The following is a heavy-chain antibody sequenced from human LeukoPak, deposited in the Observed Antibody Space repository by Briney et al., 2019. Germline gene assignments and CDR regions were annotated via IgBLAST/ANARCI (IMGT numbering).Heavy chain of an antibody. J-gene: IGHJ4*02. V-gene: IGHV4-34*01. CDR2: MNHSVST. CDR1: GGSFSGYY. CDR3: ARHLTRWRFLMVRGGLFDY. D-gene: IGHD3-10*01. Sequence: SETLSLTCAVYGGSFSGYYWSWIRQPPGKGLEGIGEMNHSVSTNYNPSLKSRVTISVDTSKNQFSLKLSSVSAADTAVYYCARHLTRWRFLMVRGGLFDYWGQGTLVTVSS.